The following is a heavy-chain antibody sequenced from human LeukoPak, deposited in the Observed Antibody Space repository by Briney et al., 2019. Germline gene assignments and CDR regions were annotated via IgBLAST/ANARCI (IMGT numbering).Heavy chain of an antibody. V-gene: IGHV3-33*06. J-gene: IGHJ4*02. D-gene: IGHD1-14*01. CDR1: GFTFSSYG. CDR2: IWYDGSNK. CDR3: AKMTEESYFDY. Sequence: AGGSLRLSCAASGFTFSSYGMHWVRQAPGKGLEWVAVIWYDGSNKYYADSVKGRFTISRDNSKNTLYLQMNSLRAEVTAVYYCAKMTEESYFDYWGQGTLVTVSS.